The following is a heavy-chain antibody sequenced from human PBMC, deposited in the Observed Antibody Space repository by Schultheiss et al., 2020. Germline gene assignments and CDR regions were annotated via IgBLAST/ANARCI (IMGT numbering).Heavy chain of an antibody. CDR2: IIPILGIA. Sequence: SVKVSCKASGGTFSSYAIRWVRQAPGQGLEWMGRIIPILGIANYAQKFQGRVTITADKSTSTAYMELSSLRSEDTAVYYCARDYYDSSGYYSRAFDIWGQGTMV. V-gene: IGHV1-69*04. D-gene: IGHD3-22*01. CDR3: ARDYYDSSGYYSRAFDI. CDR1: GGTFSSYA. J-gene: IGHJ3*02.